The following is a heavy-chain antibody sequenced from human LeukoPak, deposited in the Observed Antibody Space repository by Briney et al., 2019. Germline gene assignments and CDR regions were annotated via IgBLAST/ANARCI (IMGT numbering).Heavy chain of an antibody. CDR1: GFRSSTYW. CDR3: ARWRLAYTIDQ. J-gene: IGHJ5*02. V-gene: IGHV3-7*01. D-gene: IGHD2-21*01. Sequence: GGSLRLSCVASGFRSSTYWVAWLRQAQGGGLEWVANINPGGSEKYYVDSVKGRFTISRDDAKTSLYLQMDSLRAEDTAVYSCARWRLAYTIDQWGQGTLVTVSS. CDR2: INPGGSEK.